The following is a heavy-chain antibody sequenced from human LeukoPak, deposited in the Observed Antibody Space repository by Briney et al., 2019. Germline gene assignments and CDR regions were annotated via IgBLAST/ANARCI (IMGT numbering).Heavy chain of an antibody. V-gene: IGHV3-48*03. CDR1: GFRFSSYE. J-gene: IGHJ6*04. CDR2: ISSSGSII. D-gene: IGHD3-3*01. CDR3: GGRLSPAYFYRDV. Sequence: GGSLRLSCAASGFRFSSYEMNWVRQAPGKGLEWVSHISSSGSIIFYADSVKGRFTISRDNAKNSLYLQMNSLRAEDTSVYYCGGRLSPAYFYRDVWGKGPTVTVSS.